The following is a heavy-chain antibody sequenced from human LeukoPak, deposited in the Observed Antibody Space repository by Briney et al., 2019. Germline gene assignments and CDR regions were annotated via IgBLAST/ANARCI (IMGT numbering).Heavy chain of an antibody. Sequence: PGGSLRLSCAASGFTFSSYSMNWVRQAPGKGLEWVSSITSSSSYIYYADSVKGRFTISRDNAKNSLYLQMNSLRAEDTAVYYCARDLNYYGSGEGFDYWGQGTLSPSPQ. CDR3: ARDLNYYGSGEGFDY. CDR1: GFTFSSYS. CDR2: ITSSSSYI. J-gene: IGHJ4*02. D-gene: IGHD3-10*01. V-gene: IGHV3-21*01.